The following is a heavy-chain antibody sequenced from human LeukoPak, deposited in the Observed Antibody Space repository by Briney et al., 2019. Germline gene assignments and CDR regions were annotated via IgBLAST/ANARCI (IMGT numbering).Heavy chain of an antibody. CDR2: IYNSGIT. CDR3: ARTVPSLDYLFDS. Sequence: SETLSLTCTVSGGSISGYYWTWIRQLPGKGLEWIGYIYNSGITNYNPSLKSRVTVSVDTSKNQFSLRLTSVTAADTAVYYCARTVPSLDYLFDSWGHGTLVTVSS. J-gene: IGHJ5*01. D-gene: IGHD4-11*01. CDR1: GGSISGYY. V-gene: IGHV4-59*08.